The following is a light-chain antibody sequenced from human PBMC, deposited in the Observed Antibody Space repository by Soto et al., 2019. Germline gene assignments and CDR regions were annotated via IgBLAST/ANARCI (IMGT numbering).Light chain of an antibody. CDR1: SSDVGGYNY. CDR2: DVS. Sequence: QSALTQPASVSGSPGQSITISCTGTSSDVGGYNYVSWYQQHPGKAPKLMIYDVSNRPSGVSNRFSGSTSGNTASLTISGLQAEDGADYYCSSYTSSSTPHVVFGGGTKVTVL. V-gene: IGLV2-14*01. J-gene: IGLJ2*01. CDR3: SSYTSSSTPHVV.